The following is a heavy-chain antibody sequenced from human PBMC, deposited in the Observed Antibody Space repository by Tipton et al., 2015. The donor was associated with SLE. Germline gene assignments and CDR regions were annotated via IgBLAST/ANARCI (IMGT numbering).Heavy chain of an antibody. D-gene: IGHD2-21*01. Sequence: TLSLTCTVSGGSIGSGSSYWDWLRQSPGKELEWIGSIYFSGDYYYNPSPKSRVTVSIDTYMNQFSLRLTSLTAADTAVYYCARRRFQSASDYWGQGTLVTVSS. V-gene: IGHV4-39*07. CDR2: IYFSGDY. CDR1: GGSIGSGSSY. CDR3: ARRRFQSASDY. J-gene: IGHJ4*02.